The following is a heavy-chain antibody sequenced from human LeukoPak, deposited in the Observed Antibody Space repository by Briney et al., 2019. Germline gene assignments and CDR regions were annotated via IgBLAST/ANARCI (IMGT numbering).Heavy chain of an antibody. J-gene: IGHJ3*02. Sequence: GGSLRLSCAASGFTFSSYSMNWVRQAPGKGLEWVSSISSSSTYIYYADSVKGRFTISRDDAKNSLYLQMNSLRAEDTAVYYCARDHEQVVQLDAFDIWGQGTLVTVSS. CDR2: ISSSSTYI. CDR3: ARDHEQVVQLDAFDI. D-gene: IGHD1-1*01. V-gene: IGHV3-21*01. CDR1: GFTFSSYS.